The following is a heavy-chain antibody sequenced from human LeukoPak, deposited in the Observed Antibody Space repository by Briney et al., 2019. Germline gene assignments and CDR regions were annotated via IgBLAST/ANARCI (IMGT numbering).Heavy chain of an antibody. J-gene: IGHJ6*03. Sequence: SGGSLRLSCAASGFTFSSYAMSWVRQAPGKGLEWVSAISGSGGSTYYADSVKGRFTISRDNSKNTLYLQMNSLRAEDTAVYYCAKGKYSSLSGGIYMDVWGKGTTVTVSS. V-gene: IGHV3-23*01. CDR2: ISGSGGST. CDR1: GFTFSSYA. D-gene: IGHD6-6*01. CDR3: AKGKYSSLSGGIYMDV.